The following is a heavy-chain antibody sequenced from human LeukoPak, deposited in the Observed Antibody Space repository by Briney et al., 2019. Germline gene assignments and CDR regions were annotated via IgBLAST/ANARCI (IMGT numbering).Heavy chain of an antibody. D-gene: IGHD3-9*01. CDR2: ISSSSRTI. J-gene: IGHJ4*02. Sequence: PGGSLRLSCAASGFTFSSYSMNWVRQAPGKGLEWVSYISSSSRTIYYADSVKGRFTISRDNAKNSLYLQMNSLRAEDTAVYYCARDYDILTGYWITGNFDYWGQGTLVTVSS. CDR1: GFTFSSYS. V-gene: IGHV3-48*01. CDR3: ARDYDILTGYWITGNFDY.